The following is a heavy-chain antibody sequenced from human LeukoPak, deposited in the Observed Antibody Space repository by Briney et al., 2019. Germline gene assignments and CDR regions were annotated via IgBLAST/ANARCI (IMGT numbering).Heavy chain of an antibody. Sequence: GGSLRLSCAASVFTFSSYSMHWVLQAPGQGLEWVAVISYDGSNKYYADSVKGRFTISRDNSKNTLYLQMNSLRAEDTAVYYCARATPTYPTFGGVIGTDIYGLDVWGQGTTVTVSS. CDR2: ISYDGSNK. D-gene: IGHD3-16*02. CDR1: VFTFSSYS. J-gene: IGHJ6*02. V-gene: IGHV3-30-3*01. CDR3: ARATPTYPTFGGVIGTDIYGLDV.